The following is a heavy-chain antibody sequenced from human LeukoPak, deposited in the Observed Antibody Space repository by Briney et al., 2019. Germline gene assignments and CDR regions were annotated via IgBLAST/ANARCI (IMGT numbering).Heavy chain of an antibody. CDR3: ARALCINGICEWFDP. Sequence: SQTLSLTCTVSGASISSGIYFWSWIRQPAGKGLEWIGRVQTSGGTNYNPSLESRVTISIDTSKNQFSLTLRSVTAADTAVYFCARALCINGICEWFDPWGQGTLVTVSS. D-gene: IGHD2-8*01. V-gene: IGHV4-61*02. CDR2: VQTSGGT. J-gene: IGHJ5*02. CDR1: GASISSGIYF.